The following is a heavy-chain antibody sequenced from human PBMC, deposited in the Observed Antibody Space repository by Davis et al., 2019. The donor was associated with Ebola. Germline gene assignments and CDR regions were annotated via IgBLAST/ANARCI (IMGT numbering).Heavy chain of an antibody. CDR2: IKSDGSTK. V-gene: IGHV3-74*01. CDR1: GFTFSSYA. CDR3: ARDEEHYSDLDY. D-gene: IGHD3-10*01. Sequence: GESLKISCAASGFTFSSYAMSWVRQAPGKGLVWLSRIKSDGSTKSYADSVKGRFTISRDNAKNTLYLQMDSLRAEDTAVYYCARDEEHYSDLDYWGQGTLVTVSS. J-gene: IGHJ4*02.